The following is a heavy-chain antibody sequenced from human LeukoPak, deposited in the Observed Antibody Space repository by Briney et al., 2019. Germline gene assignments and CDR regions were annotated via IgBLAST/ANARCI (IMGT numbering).Heavy chain of an antibody. V-gene: IGHV4-59*01. J-gene: IGHJ4*02. CDR3: AGGGDSSGYYLVDY. Sequence: PSETLSLTCTVPGGSISSYYWSWIRQPPGKGLEWIGYIYYSGSTNYNPSLKSRVTISVDTSKNQFSLKLSSVTAADTAVYYCAGGGDSSGYYLVDYWGQGTLVTVSS. D-gene: IGHD3-22*01. CDR1: GGSISSYY. CDR2: IYYSGST.